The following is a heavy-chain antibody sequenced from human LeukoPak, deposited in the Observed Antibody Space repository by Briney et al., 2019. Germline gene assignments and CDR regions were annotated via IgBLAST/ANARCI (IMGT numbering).Heavy chain of an antibody. CDR3: ARGEQWLVKAFDY. J-gene: IGHJ4*02. Sequence: PSETLSLTCAVYGGSFSGYYWSWIRQPPGKGLEWIGEINHSGSTNYNPSLKSRVTISVDTSKNQFSLKLSSVTAADTVVYYCARGEQWLVKAFDYWGQGTLVTVSS. CDR2: INHSGST. V-gene: IGHV4-34*01. CDR1: GGSFSGYY. D-gene: IGHD6-19*01.